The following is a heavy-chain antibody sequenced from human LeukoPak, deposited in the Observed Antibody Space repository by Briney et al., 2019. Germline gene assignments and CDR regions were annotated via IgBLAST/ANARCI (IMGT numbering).Heavy chain of an antibody. D-gene: IGHD6-13*01. J-gene: IGHJ4*02. Sequence: PSETLSLTCNVSGGSIRRSIYYWDWIRQPPGKGLEWIGSIYYSGSTYYNPSLKSRVTISVDTSKNQSSLKLSSVTAADTAVYYCARHGTPIYSSSWYEFDYWGQGTLVTASS. V-gene: IGHV4-39*01. CDR1: GGSIRRSIYY. CDR3: ARHGTPIYSSSWYEFDY. CDR2: IYYSGST.